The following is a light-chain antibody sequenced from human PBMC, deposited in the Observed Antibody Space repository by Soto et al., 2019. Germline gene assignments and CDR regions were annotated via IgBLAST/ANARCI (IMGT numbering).Light chain of an antibody. CDR3: QLYGNSPPRT. CDR1: QSVSSSY. CDR2: GAS. Sequence: EIVLTQPPGTLSLSPGERATLSCRASQSVSSSYLGWYQQKPGQAPRLLIYGASSRATGIPDRFSGSGSGTDFTLTIARLEPEDFAVYYCQLYGNSPPRTFGQGTKVEIK. V-gene: IGKV3-20*01. J-gene: IGKJ1*01.